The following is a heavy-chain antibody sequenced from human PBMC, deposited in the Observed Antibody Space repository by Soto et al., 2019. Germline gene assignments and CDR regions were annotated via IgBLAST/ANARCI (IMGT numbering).Heavy chain of an antibody. CDR3: ARGFGGSGWQPYYYYYGMDV. CDR2: INHSGST. CDR1: GGSFSGYY. J-gene: IGHJ6*02. V-gene: IGHV4-34*01. Sequence: SETLSLTCAVYGGSFSGYYWSWIRQPTGKGLEWIGEINHSGSTNYNPSLKSRVTISVDTSKNQFSLKLSSVTAADTAVYYCARGFGGSGWQPYYYYYGMDVWGQGTTVTVSS. D-gene: IGHD6-19*01.